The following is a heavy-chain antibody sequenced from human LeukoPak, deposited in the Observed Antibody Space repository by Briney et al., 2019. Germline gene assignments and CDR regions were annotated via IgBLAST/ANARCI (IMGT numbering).Heavy chain of an antibody. Sequence: PGGSLRLSCAASGFTFSSYEMNWVRQAPGKGLEWVSYISSSGSTIYYADSVKGRFTISRDNSKNTLYLQMNSLRAEDTAVYFCAKDQTPYYWGQGTLVTVSS. CDR1: GFTFSSYE. CDR3: AKDQTPYY. CDR2: ISSSGSTI. J-gene: IGHJ4*02. V-gene: IGHV3-48*03.